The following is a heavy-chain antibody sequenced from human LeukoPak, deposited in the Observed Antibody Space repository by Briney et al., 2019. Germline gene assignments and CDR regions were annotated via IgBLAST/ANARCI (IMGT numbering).Heavy chain of an antibody. CDR3: ARLAIAAAGTWYYYYYGTDV. J-gene: IGHJ6*02. CDR1: GGSFSGYY. Sequence: PSETLSLTCAVYGGSFSGYYWSWIRQPPGKGLEWIGEINHSGSTNYNPSLKSRVTISVDTSKNQFSLKLSSVTAADTAVYYCARLAIAAAGTWYYYYYGTDVWGQGTTVTASS. V-gene: IGHV4-34*01. D-gene: IGHD6-13*01. CDR2: INHSGST.